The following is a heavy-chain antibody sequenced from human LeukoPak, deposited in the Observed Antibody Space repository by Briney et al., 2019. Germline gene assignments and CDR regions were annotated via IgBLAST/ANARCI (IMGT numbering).Heavy chain of an antibody. D-gene: IGHD1-14*01. CDR3: ARDDGIAAYYYGMDV. J-gene: IGHJ6*02. V-gene: IGHV4-4*07. Sequence: KPSETLSLTCTVSGGSISSYYWSWIRQPAGKGLEWIGRIYTSGSTNYNPSLKSRVTMSVDTSKNQFSLKLSSVTTADTAVYYCARDDGIAAYYYGMDVWGQGTTVTVSS. CDR2: IYTSGST. CDR1: GGSISSYY.